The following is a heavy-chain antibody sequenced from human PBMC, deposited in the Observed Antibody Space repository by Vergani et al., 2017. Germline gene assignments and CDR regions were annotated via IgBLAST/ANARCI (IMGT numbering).Heavy chain of an antibody. V-gene: IGHV3-15*01. J-gene: IGHJ4*02. Sequence: EVQLVESGGGLVKPGGSLRLSCAASGFTFSNAWMSWVRQAPGKGLEWVGRIKRNTDGGTTDYAAPVKGRFTISRDVSKNTLYLQMNSLKTEDTAVYYCTTDRNYDFCIGYSLDYWGQGTLVTVSS. D-gene: IGHD3-3*01. CDR3: TTDRNYDFCIGYSLDY. CDR1: GFTFSNAW. CDR2: IKRNTDGGTT.